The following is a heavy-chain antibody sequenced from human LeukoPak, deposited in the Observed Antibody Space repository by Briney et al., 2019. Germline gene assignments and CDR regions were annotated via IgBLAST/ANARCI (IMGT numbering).Heavy chain of an antibody. V-gene: IGHV4-39*07. CDR2: IYYSGST. CDR1: GGSINSSSYY. D-gene: IGHD3-9*01. CDR3: ARVSDYDILTGYYRAPYFDY. Sequence: SETLSLTCTVSGGSINSSSYYWGWIRQPPGKGLEWIGSIYYSGSTYYNPSLKSRVTISVDTSKNQFSLKLSSVTAADTAVYYCARVSDYDILTGYYRAPYFDYWGQGTLVTVSS. J-gene: IGHJ4*02.